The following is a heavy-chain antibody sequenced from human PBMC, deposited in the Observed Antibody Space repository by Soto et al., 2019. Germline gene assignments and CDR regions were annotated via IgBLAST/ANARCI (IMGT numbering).Heavy chain of an antibody. Sequence: SETLSLTCTVSGASLSSGNSYWTWIRKHPGKGMEWIGYIFYTGTTYYNPSLESRVTISVDTSKNHFSLKLSSVTAADTALYFCARDRPYSYIDVWGKGTTVTVSS. CDR3: ARDRPYSYIDV. V-gene: IGHV4-31*03. CDR1: GASLSSGNSY. J-gene: IGHJ6*03. CDR2: IFYTGTT.